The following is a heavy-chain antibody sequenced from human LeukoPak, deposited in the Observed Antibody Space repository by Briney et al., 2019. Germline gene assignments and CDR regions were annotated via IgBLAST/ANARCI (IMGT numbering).Heavy chain of an antibody. Sequence: GGSLRLSCAASGFTFSSYGMHWVRQAPGKGLEWVAVISYDGSNKYYVDSVKGRFTISRDNSKNTLYLQMNSLRAEDTAVYYCARVAITMFLQLWGQGTLVTVSS. V-gene: IGHV3-30*03. J-gene: IGHJ4*02. CDR2: ISYDGSNK. CDR1: GFTFSSYG. CDR3: ARVAITMFLQL. D-gene: IGHD3-10*02.